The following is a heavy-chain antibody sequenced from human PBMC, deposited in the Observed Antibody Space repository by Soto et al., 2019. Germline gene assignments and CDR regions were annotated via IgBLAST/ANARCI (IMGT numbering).Heavy chain of an antibody. D-gene: IGHD3-16*01. J-gene: IGHJ6*02. CDR2: ISPYTGNT. CDR3: VMVDNYVTPTPQDV. CDR1: GYIFVNYG. Sequence: QVQLVQSGDEVKKPGASVTVSCKASGYIFVNYGIAWVRQAPGQRLAWMGWISPYTGNTHSATKVQGRLTMTTDTSTSTAYMDLGSLTSDDTAVYYCVMVDNYVTPTPQDVWGQGTTVTVSS. V-gene: IGHV1-18*01.